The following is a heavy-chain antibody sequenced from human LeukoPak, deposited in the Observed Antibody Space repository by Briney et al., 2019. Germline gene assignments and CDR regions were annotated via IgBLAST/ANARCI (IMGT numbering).Heavy chain of an antibody. V-gene: IGHV3-23*01. CDR3: AKGYCSGSSCSSNPFDY. CDR2: ISGSGGRT. J-gene: IGHJ4*02. Sequence: PGGSLRLSCAASGFTFSNYAMSWVRQAPGKGLEWVSAISGSGGRTYYADSVTGRFTISRDNSKNTVFLQMNSLRAEDTAVYYCAKGYCSGSSCSSNPFDYWGQGTLVTVSS. D-gene: IGHD2-15*01. CDR1: GFTFSNYA.